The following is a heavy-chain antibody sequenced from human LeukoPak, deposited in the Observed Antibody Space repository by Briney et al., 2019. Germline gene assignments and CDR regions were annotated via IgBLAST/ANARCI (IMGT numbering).Heavy chain of an antibody. CDR2: IYYKGKT. Sequence: PSETLSLTRSVSGGSLIRYYGSCMRHAPGEGLECGSHIYYKGKTNYNPSLKSRVAISVDTPKNQIPLKLNSPTAEHTAVYYCWRSGVAGQHLAPSYLPLDYWGQGTLVTVSS. J-gene: IGHJ4*02. D-gene: IGHD6-13*01. V-gene: IGHV4-59*08. CDR1: GGSLIRYY. CDR3: WRSGVAGQHLAPSYLPLDY.